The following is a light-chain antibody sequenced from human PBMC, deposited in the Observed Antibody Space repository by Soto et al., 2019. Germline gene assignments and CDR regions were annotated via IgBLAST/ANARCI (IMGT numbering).Light chain of an antibody. V-gene: IGKV1-39*01. CDR1: QSISNY. Sequence: DIQMTQFPSSLSASVRDRVTITCRASQSISNYLNWYQQIPGKAPKLLIYAASTLQRGVPSRFSGRGSGTVFTLTISGLQPSDFATYHCQQSSNSPPTFGQGTKVDIK. CDR2: AAS. CDR3: QQSSNSPPT. J-gene: IGKJ2*01.